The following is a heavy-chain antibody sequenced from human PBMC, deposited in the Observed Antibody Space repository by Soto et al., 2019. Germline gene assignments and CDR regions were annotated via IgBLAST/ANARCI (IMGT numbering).Heavy chain of an antibody. CDR1: GFTFSSHA. D-gene: IGHD3-10*01. CDR2: ISVSGAST. CDR3: AHTPGMVRGVTGHYYYQYTDV. V-gene: IGHV3-23*01. Sequence: EVQLLESGGGVVQPGGSLRLSCAASGFTFSSHAMTWVRQVPGKGLEWVSVISVSGASTYYAGSVKGRFTVSRDNSNYTLYLQMNGLRADDTAVYYCAHTPGMVRGVTGHYYYQYTDVWGKGATVTVSS. J-gene: IGHJ6*03.